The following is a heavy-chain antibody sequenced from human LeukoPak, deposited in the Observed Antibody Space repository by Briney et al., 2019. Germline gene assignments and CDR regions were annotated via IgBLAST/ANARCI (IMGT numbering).Heavy chain of an antibody. D-gene: IGHD1-26*01. V-gene: IGHV4-4*07. J-gene: IGHJ2*01. CDR2: MFISGST. CDR3: AKDVSMHGSDYRWYFDL. Sequence: PSETLSLTCTVSGGSVGSYYWSWIRQPAGKGLEWIGRMFISGSTYYNSSLKNRVTMSVDTYKNQFSLKLSSMTAADTAVYYCAKDVSMHGSDYRWYFDLWGRGTLVTVSS. CDR1: GGSVGSYY.